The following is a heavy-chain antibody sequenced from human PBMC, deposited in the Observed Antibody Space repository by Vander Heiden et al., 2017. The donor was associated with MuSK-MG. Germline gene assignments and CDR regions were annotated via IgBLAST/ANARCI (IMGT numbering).Heavy chain of an antibody. Sequence: VQLLESGGGLVQPGGSLRLSCSASGFTFSRYAMSWVRQATGKGLEWVSAISGSGGSTDYADSVKGRFTIARDNPKTALYLQMKSLGAEDMAVYDCAKYRGGLGVVIWCDPWGQGTLVTVSS. J-gene: IGHJ5*02. CDR3: AKYRGGLGVVIWCDP. D-gene: IGHD3-3*01. CDR1: GFTFSRYA. CDR2: ISGSGGST. V-gene: IGHV3-23*01.